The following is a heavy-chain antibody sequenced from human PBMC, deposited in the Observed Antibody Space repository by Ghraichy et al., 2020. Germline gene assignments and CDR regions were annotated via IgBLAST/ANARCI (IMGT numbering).Heavy chain of an antibody. J-gene: IGHJ3*02. CDR2: IIPIFGTA. D-gene: IGHD3-16*02. V-gene: IGHV1-69*13. CDR3: ARYIVRDNAFDI. Sequence: SVKVSCKASGGTFSSYAISWVRQAPGQGLEWMGGIIPIFGTANYAQTFQGRVTITADESTSTAYMELSSLRSEDTAVYYCARYIVRDNAFDIWGQVTMVTVSS. CDR1: GGTFSSYA.